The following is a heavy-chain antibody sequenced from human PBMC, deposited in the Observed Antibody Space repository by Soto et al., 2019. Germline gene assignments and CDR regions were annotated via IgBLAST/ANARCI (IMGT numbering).Heavy chain of an antibody. CDR3: ARGGGSLGLAYYFDY. CDR2: IIPIFGTA. J-gene: IGHJ4*02. Sequence: QVQLVQSGAEVQKPGSSVKVSCKASGGTFSSYAISWVRQAPGQGLEWMGGIIPIFGTANYAQKFQGRVTNTADESTSTDYMELSSLRSEDTAVYYCARGGGSLGLAYYFDYWGQGTLVTVSS. CDR1: GGTFSSYA. V-gene: IGHV1-69*01. D-gene: IGHD3-16*01.